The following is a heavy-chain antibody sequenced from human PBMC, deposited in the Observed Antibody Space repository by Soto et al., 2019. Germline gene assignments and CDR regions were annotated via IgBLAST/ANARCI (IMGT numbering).Heavy chain of an antibody. V-gene: IGHV5-10-1*01. CDR2: IDPSDSYT. Sequence: GESLKISCKGSGYSSTSYWISWVRQMPGKGLEWMGRIDPSDSYTNYSPSFQGHVTISADKSISTAYRQWSSLKASDTAMYYCARDSSSSQYYYCGMDVWGQGTTVTVSS. CDR1: GYSSTSYW. CDR3: ARDSSSSQYYYCGMDV. J-gene: IGHJ6*02. D-gene: IGHD6-6*01.